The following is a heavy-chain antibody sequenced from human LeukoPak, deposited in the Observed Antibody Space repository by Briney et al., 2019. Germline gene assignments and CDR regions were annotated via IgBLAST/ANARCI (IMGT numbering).Heavy chain of an antibody. V-gene: IGHV1-46*01. D-gene: IGHD1-26*01. Sequence: ASVKVSCKASGYTFSSYYIHWVRQAPGQGLEWMGIINPSGGSTSHAQKFQGRVTMTSDTSTSTVYMELSSLRSEDTAVYYCARVPVGASWLDAFDIWGQGTMVTVPS. CDR1: GYTFSSYY. CDR2: INPSGGST. CDR3: ARVPVGASWLDAFDI. J-gene: IGHJ3*02.